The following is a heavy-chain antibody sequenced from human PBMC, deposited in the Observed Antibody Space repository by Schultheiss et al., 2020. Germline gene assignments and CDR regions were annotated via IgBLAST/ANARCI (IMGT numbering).Heavy chain of an antibody. J-gene: IGHJ4*02. CDR2: IWYDGSRT. CDR1: GFTFSSYG. Sequence: GGSLRLSCAASGFTFSSYGMHWVRQAPGKGLEWVAVIWYDGSRTYYADSVKGRFTISRDNAKNSLYLQMNSLRAEDTAVYYCTTDIPRPFDYWGQGTLVTVSA. CDR3: TTDIPRPFDY. V-gene: IGHV3-33*03.